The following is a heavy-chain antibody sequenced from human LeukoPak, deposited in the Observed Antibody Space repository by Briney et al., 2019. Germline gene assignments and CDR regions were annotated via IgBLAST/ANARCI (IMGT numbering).Heavy chain of an antibody. CDR2: ISAYNGNT. D-gene: IGHD2-2*01. J-gene: IGHJ4*02. CDR3: ARSTPAAYFDY. Sequence: ASVKASCKASGYTFTGYYMHWVRQAPGQGLEWMGWISAYNGNTNYAQKLQGRVTMTTDTSTSTAYMELRSLRSDDTAVYYCARSTPAAYFDYWGQGTLVTVSS. V-gene: IGHV1-18*04. CDR1: GYTFTGYY.